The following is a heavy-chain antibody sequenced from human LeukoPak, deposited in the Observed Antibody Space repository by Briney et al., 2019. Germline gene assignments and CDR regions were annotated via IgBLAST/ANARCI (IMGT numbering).Heavy chain of an antibody. Sequence: ASVKVSCKASGYTFTGYYMHWVRQAPGQGLEWMGWINPNSGGTNYAQKFQGRVTMTRDTSISTAYMELSRLRSDDTAVYYCARGPTTIFGVVPYNWFDPWGQGTLVTVSS. D-gene: IGHD3-3*01. J-gene: IGHJ5*02. CDR2: INPNSGGT. V-gene: IGHV1-2*02. CDR3: ARGPTTIFGVVPYNWFDP. CDR1: GYTFTGYY.